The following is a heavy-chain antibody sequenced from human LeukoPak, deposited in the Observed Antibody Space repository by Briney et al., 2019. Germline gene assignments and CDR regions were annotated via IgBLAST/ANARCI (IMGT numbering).Heavy chain of an antibody. D-gene: IGHD3-10*01. Sequence: GGSLRLSCGASGFTFSSYAMSWVRQAPGKGLEWVSAISGSGGSTYYADSVKGRFTISRDNSKNTLYLQMNSLRAEDTAVYYCAKDRSGSFSRYYFDYWGQGTLVTVSS. CDR2: ISGSGGST. V-gene: IGHV3-23*01. CDR3: AKDRSGSFSRYYFDY. J-gene: IGHJ4*02. CDR1: GFTFSSYA.